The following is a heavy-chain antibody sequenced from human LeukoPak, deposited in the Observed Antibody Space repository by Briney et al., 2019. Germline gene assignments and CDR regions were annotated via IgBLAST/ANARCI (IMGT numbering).Heavy chain of an antibody. D-gene: IGHD3-10*01. CDR3: ARRRPYYYGSGSYYIDY. CDR2: IYYSGST. J-gene: IGHJ4*02. V-gene: IGHV4-39*01. Sequence: SETLSLTCTVSGGSISSSNFYWGWIRQPPGKGLEWIGSIYYSGSTYYNPSLNSRVTIPVDTSKNQFSLKLNSVTAADTAVYYCARRRPYYYGSGSYYIDYWGQGTLVTVSS. CDR1: GGSISSSNFY.